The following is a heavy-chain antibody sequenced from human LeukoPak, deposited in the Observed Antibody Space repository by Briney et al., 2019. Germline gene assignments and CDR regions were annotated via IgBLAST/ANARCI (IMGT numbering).Heavy chain of an antibody. J-gene: IGHJ4*02. CDR1: GYRFTSYW. CDR2: IYPGDSDT. V-gene: IGHV5-51*01. D-gene: IGHD2-15*01. Sequence: GESLKISCKGSGYRFTSYWIGWVRQMPGKGLEWMGIIYPGDSDTRYSPSFQGQVTISADKSISTAYLQWSSLKASDTAMYYCARPSYCSGGSCYKYSYFDYWGQGTLVTVSS. CDR3: ARPSYCSGGSCYKYSYFDY.